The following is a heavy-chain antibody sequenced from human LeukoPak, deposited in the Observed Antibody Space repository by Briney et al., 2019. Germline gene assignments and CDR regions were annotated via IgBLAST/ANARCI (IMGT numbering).Heavy chain of an antibody. CDR1: GGSISNNY. V-gene: IGHV4-59*01. Sequence: PETLSLTCTVSGGSISNNYWSWFRQPPGKGLEWIGYIYYSGSTNYNPSLKSRVTISVDTSKSQFSLKLGSVTAANTAVYYCASHKGFWGQGTLVTVSS. CDR3: ASHKGF. CDR2: IYYSGST. J-gene: IGHJ4*02.